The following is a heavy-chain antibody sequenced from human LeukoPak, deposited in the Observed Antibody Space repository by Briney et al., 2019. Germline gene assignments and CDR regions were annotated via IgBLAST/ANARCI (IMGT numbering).Heavy chain of an antibody. CDR2: ISYDGSNK. D-gene: IGHD3-16*01. CDR1: GFTFSNYG. J-gene: IGHJ4*02. V-gene: IGHV3-30*18. Sequence: GRSLRLSCAASGFTFSNYGMHWVRQAPGKGLEWVAVISYDGSNKYYTDSVKGRFTISRDNSKNTLYLQMNTLRAEDTAIYYCAKDPGGPRDYWGQGTLVTVSS. CDR3: AKDPGGPRDY.